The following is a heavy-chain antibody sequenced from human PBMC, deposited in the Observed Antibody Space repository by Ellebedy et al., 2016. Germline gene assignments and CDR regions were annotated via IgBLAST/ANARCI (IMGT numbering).Heavy chain of an antibody. CDR3: VTPGGYVGAFSK. CDR1: GFTVSNTY. D-gene: IGHD3-3*02. V-gene: IGHV3-53*01. J-gene: IGHJ4*02. Sequence: GGSLRLSCAASGFTVSNTYMGWVRQAPGKGLDWVSVIYIGGSTYYADSVKGRFIISRDNSRNTLLLQMNGLRAEDTAVYYCVTPGGYVGAFSKWGQGTLVSVSS. CDR2: IYIGGST.